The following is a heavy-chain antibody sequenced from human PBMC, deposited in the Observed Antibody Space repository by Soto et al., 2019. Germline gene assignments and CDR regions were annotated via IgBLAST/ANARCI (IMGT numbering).Heavy chain of an antibody. CDR1: ARPLRPTTSH. J-gene: IGHJ4*02. CDR3: ARRPLVRGIIPYYFDY. D-gene: IGHD3-10*01. CDR2: VYYSGSA. V-gene: IGHV4-39*02. Sequence: QLQLLESGPGLVKPSETLSLTCTVSARPLRPTTSHPGSTPPPPRPTLEWIGSVYYSGSAYYNPSLKSRLTISVDTSMNHFSLKLSSVTAADTAIYYCARRPLVRGIIPYYFDYWGQGTLVTVSS.